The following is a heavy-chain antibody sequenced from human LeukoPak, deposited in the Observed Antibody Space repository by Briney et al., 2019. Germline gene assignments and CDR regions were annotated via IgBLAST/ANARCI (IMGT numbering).Heavy chain of an antibody. J-gene: IGHJ6*04. CDR2: ISRDSYTM. D-gene: IGHD5-24*01. V-gene: IGHV3-48*02. CDR1: GFTLSSTD. Sequence: QAGGSLTLSCAASGFTLSSTDMAWVRQAPGKGLEWLSYISRDSYTMFYADSVKGRFTISRDNAKNSLYVQLNSLRDEDTAIYYCARVTIAMDVWGKGTTVTVSS. CDR3: ARVTIAMDV.